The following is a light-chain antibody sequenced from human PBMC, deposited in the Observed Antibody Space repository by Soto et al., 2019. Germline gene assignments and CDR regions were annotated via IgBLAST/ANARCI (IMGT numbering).Light chain of an antibody. CDR1: QGISSY. J-gene: IGKJ5*01. Sequence: DIQLTQSPSFLSASVGDRVTITCRASQGISSYLAWYQQKPGKAPKFLIYAASTLRGGVPSRFSGGGSGTAFTLTISSLQPADFATYYCQGLNDYPITFGQGTRLEIK. V-gene: IGKV1-9*01. CDR3: QGLNDYPIT. CDR2: AAS.